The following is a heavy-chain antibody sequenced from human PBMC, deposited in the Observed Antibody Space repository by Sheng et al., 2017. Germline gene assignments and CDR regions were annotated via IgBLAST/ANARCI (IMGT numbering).Heavy chain of an antibody. J-gene: IGHJ4*02. CDR3: TRDGNYYYDSSGYQRNDY. Sequence: EVQLVESGGGLVQPGRSLRLSCTASGFTFGDYAMSWVRQAPGKGLEWVGFIRSKAYGGTTEYAASVKGRFTISRDDSKSIAYLQMNSLKTEDTAVYYCTRDGNYYYDSSGYQRNDYWAREPWSPSPQ. CDR2: IRSKAYGGTT. D-gene: IGHD3-22*01. CDR1: GFTFGDYA. V-gene: IGHV3-49*04.